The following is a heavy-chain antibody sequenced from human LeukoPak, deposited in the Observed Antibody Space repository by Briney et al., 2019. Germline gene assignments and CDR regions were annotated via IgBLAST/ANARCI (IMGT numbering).Heavy chain of an antibody. CDR2: IFASGST. CDR3: VQDGPLRSDY. J-gene: IGHJ4*02. V-gene: IGHV4-4*07. CDR1: AASISTYY. D-gene: IGHD5/OR15-5a*01. Sequence: PSETLSLTCTVSAASISTYYWSWIRQPAGKGLEWIGRIFASGSTNYNPSLKSRIAMSVDTSKNQFSLNLTSVTAADTAMYYCVQDGPLRSDYWGQGTLVTVSS.